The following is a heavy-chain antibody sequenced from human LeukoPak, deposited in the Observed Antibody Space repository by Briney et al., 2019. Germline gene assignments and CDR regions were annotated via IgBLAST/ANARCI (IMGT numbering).Heavy chain of an antibody. Sequence: SETLSLTCAVYGGSFSGYYWSWIRQPPGKGLEWIGEINHSGSTNYNPSLKSRVTISVDTSKNQFSLKLSSVTAADTAVYYCAGEQQPRAFDIWGQGTMVTVSS. CDR1: GGSFSGYY. J-gene: IGHJ3*02. CDR2: INHSGST. V-gene: IGHV4-34*01. D-gene: IGHD6-13*01. CDR3: AGEQQPRAFDI.